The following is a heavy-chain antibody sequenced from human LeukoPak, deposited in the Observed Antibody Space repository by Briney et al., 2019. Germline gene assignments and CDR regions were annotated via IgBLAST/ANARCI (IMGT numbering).Heavy chain of an antibody. D-gene: IGHD1-20*01. J-gene: IGHJ5*02. CDR1: GFTFSSYG. Sequence: PGGSLRLSCAASGFTFSSYGMHWVRQAPGKGLQWVSFIRYDGSSIYYEDSVKGRFTISRDNSKNTLYLQMNSLRFEDTAVYYCAKDYGISGTGGAWLDPWGRGTLVTVSS. CDR3: AKDYGISGTGGAWLDP. CDR2: IRYDGSSI. V-gene: IGHV3-30*02.